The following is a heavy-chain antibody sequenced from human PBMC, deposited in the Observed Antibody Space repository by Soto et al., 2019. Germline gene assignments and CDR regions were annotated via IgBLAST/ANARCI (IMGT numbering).Heavy chain of an antibody. CDR2: ISADNANT. CDR1: GYTFTSYA. CDR3: ARDLGITKVRGVMYAFYL. D-gene: IGHD3-10*01. J-gene: IGHJ3*01. V-gene: IGHV1-3*01. Sequence: QVQLVQSGAEVKKPGASVKVSCKASGYTFTSYAMHWVRQAPGQRLEWMGWISADNANTKYSQKFQGRVTITRDTYESTAYMERSSLRAEDTAVYYCARDLGITKVRGVMYAFYLWGQGTLVTGSS.